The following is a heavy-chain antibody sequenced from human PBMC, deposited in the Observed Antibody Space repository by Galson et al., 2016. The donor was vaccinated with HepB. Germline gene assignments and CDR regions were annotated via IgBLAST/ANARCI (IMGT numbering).Heavy chain of an antibody. Sequence: SETLSLTCTVSGGSISSGSYWGWIRQPPGKGLEWIGHIYYSGTATYNPSLKSRVSISVDTSNDQFSLKLNSVTAADTAVYYCARDWGYCSRTSCYAFDNWGQGTLVTVSS. CDR2: IYYSGTA. V-gene: IGHV4-39*07. CDR3: ARDWGYCSRTSCYAFDN. J-gene: IGHJ4*02. CDR1: GGSISSGSY. D-gene: IGHD2-2*01.